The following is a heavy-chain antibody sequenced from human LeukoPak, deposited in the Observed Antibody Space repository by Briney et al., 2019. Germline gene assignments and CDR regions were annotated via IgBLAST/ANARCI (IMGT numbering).Heavy chain of an antibody. Sequence: GRPLRLSCAASGFTFSSYGMHWVRQAPGKGLEGVAVISYDGSNKYYADSVKGRFTISRDNSKNTLYLQMNSLRAEDTAVYYCAKYSSLPPYYYYGMDVWGQGTTVTVSS. CDR2: ISYDGSNK. D-gene: IGHD2-15*01. V-gene: IGHV3-30*18. CDR3: AKYSSLPPYYYYGMDV. J-gene: IGHJ6*02. CDR1: GFTFSSYG.